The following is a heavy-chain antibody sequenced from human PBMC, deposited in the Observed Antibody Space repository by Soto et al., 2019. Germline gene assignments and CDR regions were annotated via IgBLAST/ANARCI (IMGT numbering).Heavy chain of an antibody. Sequence: SETLSLTCSVSGADINTYSWTWIRQPGGKGLEWIGRIYTSASINYNPSLKGRVTLSVDTSTNQVSLRLASVTAADTAIYYCARDREAGYNFYYGMDVWGQGTTVTVSS. CDR1: GADINTYS. CDR2: IYTSASI. V-gene: IGHV4-4*07. CDR3: ARDREAGYNFYYGMDV. D-gene: IGHD6-19*01. J-gene: IGHJ6*02.